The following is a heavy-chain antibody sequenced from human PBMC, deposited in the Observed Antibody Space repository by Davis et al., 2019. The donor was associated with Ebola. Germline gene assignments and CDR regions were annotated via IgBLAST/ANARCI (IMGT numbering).Heavy chain of an antibody. Sequence: ASVKVSCKASGYTFTGYYMHWVRQAPGQGLEWMGRINPNNGGTNYAQKFQGRVTMTRDTSISTAYMELSRLRSDDTAVYYCATSRPGIAVADLDYWGQGTLVTVSS. CDR3: ATSRPGIAVADLDY. D-gene: IGHD6-19*01. CDR2: INPNNGGT. J-gene: IGHJ4*02. CDR1: GYTFTGYY. V-gene: IGHV1-2*06.